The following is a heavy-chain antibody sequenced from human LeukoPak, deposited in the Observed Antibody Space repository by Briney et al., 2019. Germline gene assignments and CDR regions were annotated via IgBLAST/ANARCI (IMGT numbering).Heavy chain of an antibody. CDR3: ARGGDIHLWINYYYYMDV. V-gene: IGHV1-69*06. Sequence: ASVKVSCKASGGTFSSYAISWVRQAPGQGLEWMGGIIPIFGTANYAQKFQGRVTITADKSTSTAYMELSSLRSEDTAVYYCARGGDIHLWINYYYYMDVWGKGTTVTVPS. CDR2: IIPIFGTA. CDR1: GGTFSSYA. J-gene: IGHJ6*03. D-gene: IGHD5-18*01.